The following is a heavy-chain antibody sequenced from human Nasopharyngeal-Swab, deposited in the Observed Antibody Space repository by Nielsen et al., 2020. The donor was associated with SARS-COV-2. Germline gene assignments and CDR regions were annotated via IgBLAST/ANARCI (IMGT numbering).Heavy chain of an antibody. J-gene: IGHJ5*02. CDR1: GGTFSSYA. CDR3: VRDNNDILTGYYLNWFDP. Sequence: SVKVSCKASGGTFSSYAISWVRQAPGQGLEWMGGIIPIFGTANYAQKFQGRVTITADESTSTAYMELSSLRSEDTAVYYCVRDNNDILTGYYLNWFDPWGQGTLVTVSS. CDR2: IIPIFGTA. D-gene: IGHD3-9*01. V-gene: IGHV1-69*13.